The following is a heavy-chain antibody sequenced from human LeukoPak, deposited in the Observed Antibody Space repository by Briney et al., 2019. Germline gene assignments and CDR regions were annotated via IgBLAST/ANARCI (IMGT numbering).Heavy chain of an antibody. J-gene: IGHJ4*02. Sequence: ASVKVSCKPSGYNFFGYYIHWVRQAPGQGLEWMGWINLNSGGTNYAPRFQGRVTMSSDKYSNTVYMELNRLTFDDTAVYYCAKEGTSLDFDFWGLGSRVTVSS. CDR2: INLNSGGT. D-gene: IGHD3-3*02. CDR3: AKEGTSLDFDF. CDR1: GYNFFGYY. V-gene: IGHV1-2*02.